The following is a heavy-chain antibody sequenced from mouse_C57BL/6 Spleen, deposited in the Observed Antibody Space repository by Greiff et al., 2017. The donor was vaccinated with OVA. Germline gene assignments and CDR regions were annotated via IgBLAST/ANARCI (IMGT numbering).Heavy chain of an antibody. D-gene: IGHD4-1*01. CDR1: GYTFTDYN. J-gene: IGHJ1*03. V-gene: IGHV1-18*01. CDR2: INPNNGGT. Sequence: VQLQQSGPELVKPGASVKIPCKASGYTFTDYNMDWVKQSHGKSLEWIGDINPNNGGTIYNQKFKGKATLTVDKSSSTAYMELRRLTSEDTAVYYCARKDWDYWYFDVWGTGTTVTVSS. CDR3: ARKDWDYWYFDV.